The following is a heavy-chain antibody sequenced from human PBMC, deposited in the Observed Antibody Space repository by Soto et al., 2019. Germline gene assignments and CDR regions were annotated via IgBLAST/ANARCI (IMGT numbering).Heavy chain of an antibody. V-gene: IGHV3-33*01. CDR3: ARFGLGSYGFAPFDY. CDR2: IWYDGSNK. D-gene: IGHD5-18*01. J-gene: IGHJ4*02. CDR1: GFTFSSYG. Sequence: PGGSLRLSCAASGFTFSSYGMHWVRQAPGKGLEWVAVIWYDGSNKYYADSVKGRFTISRDNSKNTLYLQMNSLRAEDTAVYYCARFGLGSYGFAPFDYWGQGTLVTVSS.